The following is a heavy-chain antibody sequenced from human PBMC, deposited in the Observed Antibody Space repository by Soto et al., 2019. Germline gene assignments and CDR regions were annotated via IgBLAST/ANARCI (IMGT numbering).Heavy chain of an antibody. D-gene: IGHD1-26*01. CDR1: GGTFSSYA. Sequence: QVQLVQSGAEVKKPGSSVKVSCKASGGTFSSYAISWVRQAPGQGLEWMGGIIPIFGTANYAQKFQGRVTITADESTSTAYRVLSRLRSEDTAVYYCARQWELLHLDWYFDLWGRGSLVTVSS. J-gene: IGHJ2*01. V-gene: IGHV1-69*01. CDR2: IIPIFGTA. CDR3: ARQWELLHLDWYFDL.